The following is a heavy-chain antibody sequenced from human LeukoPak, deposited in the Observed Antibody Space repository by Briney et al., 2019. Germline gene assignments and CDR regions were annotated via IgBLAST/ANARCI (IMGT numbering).Heavy chain of an antibody. CDR3: ARKYSSGLIWFEP. V-gene: IGHV4-61*02. J-gene: IGHJ5*02. Sequence: SETLSLTCAVSGGSISSGRYYWSWIRQPAGKGLEWIGRIYTSGSTNYNPSLKSRVTISVDTSKNQFSLKLSSVTAADTAVYYCARKYSSGLIWFEPWGQGTLVTVSS. CDR2: IYTSGST. D-gene: IGHD6-19*01. CDR1: GGSISSGRYY.